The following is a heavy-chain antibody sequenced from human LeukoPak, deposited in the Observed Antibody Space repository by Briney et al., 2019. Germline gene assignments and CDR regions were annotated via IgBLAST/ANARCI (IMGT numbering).Heavy chain of an antibody. CDR1: GFTFTGYW. D-gene: IGHD5-24*01. CDR3: TTDPGDASGYNFGY. Sequence: PGGSLRLSCAASGFTFTGYWMSWVRQAPGKGLEWVGRIKSKTDGGTTDYQAPVKGRFTISKDDSENTLYLQMNSLRTEDTAVYYCTTDPGDASGYNFGYWGRGTLVTVSS. V-gene: IGHV3-15*01. J-gene: IGHJ4*02. CDR2: IKSKTDGGTT.